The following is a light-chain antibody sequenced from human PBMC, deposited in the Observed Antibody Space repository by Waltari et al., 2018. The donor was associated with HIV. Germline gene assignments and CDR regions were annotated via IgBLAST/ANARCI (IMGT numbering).Light chain of an antibody. CDR3: QQYYSRPRT. J-gene: IGKJ1*01. Sequence: DIVMTQSPDSLAVSLGERATINCKSSQSVLYSSNNKNYLAWYQQKPGQPPKLLIYWASTRESGVPGRFSGSGSGTDFTLTISSLQAEDVAVYYCQQYYSRPRTFGQGTKVEIK. V-gene: IGKV4-1*01. CDR1: QSVLYSSNNKNY. CDR2: WAS.